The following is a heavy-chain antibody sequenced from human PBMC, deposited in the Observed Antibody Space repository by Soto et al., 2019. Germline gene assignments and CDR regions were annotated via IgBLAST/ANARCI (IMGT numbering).Heavy chain of an antibody. V-gene: IGHV1-69*01. J-gene: IGHJ6*02. CDR3: ARGGLYPTASFYYGMDV. CDR2: SLPIFGTS. Sequence: QVQLVQSGAEVTKPGSSVKVSCKASGGTFSTYSISWVRQAPGQGLEWMGESLPIFGTSHYAQNFQRRVTITADESTSTVYMELSSLRSDDTAVYYCARGGLYPTASFYYGMDVWGQGTTVTVSS. CDR1: GGTFSTYS. D-gene: IGHD5-18*01.